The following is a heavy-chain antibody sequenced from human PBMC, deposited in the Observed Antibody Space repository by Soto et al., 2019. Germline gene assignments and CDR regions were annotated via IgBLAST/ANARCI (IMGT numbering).Heavy chain of an antibody. D-gene: IGHD3-16*01. J-gene: IGHJ4*02. V-gene: IGHV3-23*01. CDR1: GFTFSSHA. CDR2: IGESGDPT. CDR3: APRSSGAGGEDN. Sequence: EVQLLESGGGLVQPGGSLRLSCAASGFTFSSHAMTWVRQAAGKGLEWVSAIGESGDPTYYADSVKGRFTISRDNSKNTLYLQMNTPRAEDTAVDYCAPRSSGAGGEDNWGQGTLVTVSS.